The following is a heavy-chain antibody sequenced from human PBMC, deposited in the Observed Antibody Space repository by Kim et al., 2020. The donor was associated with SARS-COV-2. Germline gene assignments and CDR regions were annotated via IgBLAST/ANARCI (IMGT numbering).Heavy chain of an antibody. D-gene: IGHD1-26*01. CDR3: AREVSGSYFPACYYYGMDV. Sequence: GGSLRLSCAASGFTFSSYDMHWVRQATGKGLEWVSTIGTAGDTYYPASVKGRFTISRENANNSLYLQLNSLRAGDTAVYYCAREVSGSYFPACYYYGMDVWGQGTTVTVSS. V-gene: IGHV3-13*04. J-gene: IGHJ6*02. CDR2: IGTAGDT. CDR1: GFTFSSYD.